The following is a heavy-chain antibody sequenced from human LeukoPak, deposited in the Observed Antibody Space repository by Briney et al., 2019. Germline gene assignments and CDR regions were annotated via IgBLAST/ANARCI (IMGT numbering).Heavy chain of an antibody. CDR3: ARERSGSEIFARSFDI. CDR2: IYYSGRT. V-gene: IGHV4-59*01. Sequence: SETLSLTCSVSGGSISSYYWSWIRQPPGKGLEWVGYIYYSGRTSYNPSFKSRVTISVDTSKNQFSLRLSSVIAADTAVYYCARERSGSEIFARSFDIWGQGTMVTVSS. J-gene: IGHJ3*02. CDR1: GGSISSYY. D-gene: IGHD3-3*01.